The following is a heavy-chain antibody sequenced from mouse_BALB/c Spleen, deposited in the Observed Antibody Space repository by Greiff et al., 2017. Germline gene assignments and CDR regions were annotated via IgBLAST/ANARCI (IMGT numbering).Heavy chain of an antibody. D-gene: IGHD2-14*01. J-gene: IGHJ3*01. CDR3: ARSYRYDGGTWFAY. CDR1: GFTFSSFG. Sequence: VQLVESGGGLVQPGGSRKLSCAASGFTFSSFGMHWVRQAPEKGLEWVAYISSGSSTIYYADTVKGRFTISRDNPKNTLFLQMTSLRSEDTAMYYCARSYRYDGGTWFAYWGQGTLVTVSA. V-gene: IGHV5-17*02. CDR2: ISSGSSTI.